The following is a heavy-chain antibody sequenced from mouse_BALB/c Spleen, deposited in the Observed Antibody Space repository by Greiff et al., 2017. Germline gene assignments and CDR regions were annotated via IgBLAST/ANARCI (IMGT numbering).Heavy chain of an antibody. J-gene: IGHJ2*01. V-gene: IGHV1S81*02. CDR2: INPSNGRT. CDR1: GYTFTSYW. CDR3: AYFDY. Sequence: VQLQQPGAELVKPGASVKLSCKASGYTFTSYWMHWVKQRPGQGLEWIGEINPSNGRTNYNEKFKSKATLTVDKSSSTAYMQLSSLTSEDSAVYYCAYFDYWGQGTTLTVSA.